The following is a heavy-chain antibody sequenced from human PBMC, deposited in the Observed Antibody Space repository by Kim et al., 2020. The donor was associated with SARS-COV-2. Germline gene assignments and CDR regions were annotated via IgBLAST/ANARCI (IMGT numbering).Heavy chain of an antibody. J-gene: IGHJ5*02. V-gene: IGHV1-8*01. CDR1: GYTFTSYD. CDR2: MNPNSGNT. Sequence: ASVKVSCKASGYTFTSYDINWVRQATGQGLEWMGWMNPNSGNTGYAQKFQGRVTMTRNTSISTAYMELSSLRSEDTAVYYCARGLRKYGDYGYNWFDPWGQGTLVTVSS. D-gene: IGHD4-17*01. CDR3: ARGLRKYGDYGYNWFDP.